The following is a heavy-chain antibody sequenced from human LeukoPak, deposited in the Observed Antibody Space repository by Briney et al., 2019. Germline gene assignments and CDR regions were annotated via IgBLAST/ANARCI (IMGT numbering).Heavy chain of an antibody. CDR2: ISAYNGNT. CDR3: ASSRDYGDYVL. D-gene: IGHD4-17*01. V-gene: IGHV1-18*01. CDR1: GYTFTSYG. Sequence: SVQVSCQASGYTFTSYGISWVRQAPGQGLEWMGWISAYNGNTNYAQKLQGRVTMTTDTSTSTAYMELRSLRSDDTAVYYCASSRDYGDYVLWGQGTMVTVSS. J-gene: IGHJ3*01.